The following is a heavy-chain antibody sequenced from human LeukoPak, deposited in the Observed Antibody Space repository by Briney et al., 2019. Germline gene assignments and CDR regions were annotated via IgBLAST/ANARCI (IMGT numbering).Heavy chain of an antibody. V-gene: IGHV4-34*01. CDR2: INHSGST. J-gene: IGHJ3*02. CDR1: GGSFSGYY. D-gene: IGHD3-22*01. CDR3: ARDLPYYYDSSAYAFDI. Sequence: PSETLSLTCAVYGGSFSGYYWSWIRQPPGKGLEWIGEINHSGSTNYNPSLKSRVTISVDTSKNQFSLKLSSVTAADTAVYYCARDLPYYYDSSAYAFDIWGQGTMVTVSS.